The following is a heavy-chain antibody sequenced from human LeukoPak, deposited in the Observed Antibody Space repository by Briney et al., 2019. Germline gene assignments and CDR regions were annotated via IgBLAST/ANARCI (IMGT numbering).Heavy chain of an antibody. J-gene: IGHJ4*02. CDR3: ARDWEFYYDSSY. CDR2: ISAYNGNT. V-gene: IGHV1-18*04. CDR1: GYTFTGYY. Sequence: GASVKVSCKASGYTFTGYYMHWVRQAPGQGLEWMGWISAYNGNTNYAQKLQGRVTMTTDTSTSTAYMELRSLRSDDTAVYYCARDWEFYYDSSYWGQGTLVTVSS. D-gene: IGHD3-22*01.